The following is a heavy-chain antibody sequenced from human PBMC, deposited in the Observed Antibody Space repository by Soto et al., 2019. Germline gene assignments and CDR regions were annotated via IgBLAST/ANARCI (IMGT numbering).Heavy chain of an antibody. J-gene: IGHJ6*02. CDR1: GYSXTSYC. CDR2: IDPSDSYT. D-gene: IGHD2-2*01. V-gene: IGHV5-10-1*01. Sequence: PWESLKISCNGAGYSXTSYCISWVLQMPGKGLEWMGRIDPSDSYTNYSPSFQGHVTISADKSISTAYLQWSSLKASDTAMYYCACLPKGIVVVPAAINYYGMDVWGQGTTVTVSS. CDR3: ACLPKGIVVVPAAINYYGMDV.